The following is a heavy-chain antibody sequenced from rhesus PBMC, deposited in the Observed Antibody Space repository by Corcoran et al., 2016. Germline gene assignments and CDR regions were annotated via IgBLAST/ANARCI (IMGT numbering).Heavy chain of an antibody. CDR1: GYTFTSYY. CDR3: ARGGHELDV. CDR2: INPRNGNT. J-gene: IGHJ5-2*02. V-gene: IGHV1S9*01. Sequence: QVQLVQSGAEVKKPGASVKLSCKASGYTFTSYYINWVRQAPEQVLDWMGWINPRNGNTGYAQKFQGRVTMNRDTSTRPAYMELNSLRSEDTAVYYCARGGHELDVWGRGVLVTVSS.